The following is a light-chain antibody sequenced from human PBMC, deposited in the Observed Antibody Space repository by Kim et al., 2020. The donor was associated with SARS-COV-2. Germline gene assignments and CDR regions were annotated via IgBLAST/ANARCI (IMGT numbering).Light chain of an antibody. Sequence: VSPGERATLSCRASQSVSSNLAWYQQKPCQAPRLLICGASTRATGIPARFSGSGSGTEFTLTISSLQSEDFAVYYCQQYNNWPWTFGQGTKVDIK. J-gene: IGKJ1*01. CDR2: GAS. CDR3: QQYNNWPWT. V-gene: IGKV3-15*01. CDR1: QSVSSN.